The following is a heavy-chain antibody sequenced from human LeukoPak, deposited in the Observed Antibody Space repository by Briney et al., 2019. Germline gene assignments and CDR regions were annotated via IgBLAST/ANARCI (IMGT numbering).Heavy chain of an antibody. CDR2: ITNSGSTI. J-gene: IGHJ5*02. Sequence: GGSLRLSCAASGFTFSSYAMNWVRQAPGKGPEWISYITNSGSTIYYADSVKGRFTISRDNAKNSLVLQMNSLRDEDSAVYYCARDSISAALFDLWDQGTLITVSS. D-gene: IGHD2/OR15-2a*01. CDR3: ARDSISAALFDL. V-gene: IGHV3-48*02. CDR1: GFTFSSYA.